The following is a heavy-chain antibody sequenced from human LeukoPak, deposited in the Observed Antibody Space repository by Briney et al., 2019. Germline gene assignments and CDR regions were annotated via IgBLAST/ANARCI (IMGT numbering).Heavy chain of an antibody. J-gene: IGHJ6*03. CDR3: ARSGEMATTSYYYYYMDV. CDR2: IYYSGSS. V-gene: IGHV4-61*01. D-gene: IGHD5-24*01. CDR1: GYSISSGYY. Sequence: SETLSLTCTVSGYSISSGYYWSWIRQPPGKGLEWIGYIYYSGSSNYNPSLKSRVTMSVDTSKNQFSLKLSSVTAADTAVYYCARSGEMATTSYYYYYMDVWGKGTTVTISS.